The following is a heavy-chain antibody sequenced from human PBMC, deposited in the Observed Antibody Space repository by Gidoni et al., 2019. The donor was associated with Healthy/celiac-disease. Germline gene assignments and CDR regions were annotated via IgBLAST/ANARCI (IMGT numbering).Heavy chain of an antibody. J-gene: IGHJ4*02. Sequence: EVQLVQSGAEVTKPGESLRISCKGSGYSFTSYWISWVRQMPGKGLEWMGRIDPSDSYTNYSPSFQGHVTISADKSISTAYLQWSSLKASDTAMYYCARLAPPRYYYDSSGFSSPFDYWGQGTLVTVSS. CDR2: IDPSDSYT. D-gene: IGHD3-22*01. CDR3: ARLAPPRYYYDSSGFSSPFDY. V-gene: IGHV5-10-1*03. CDR1: GYSFTSYW.